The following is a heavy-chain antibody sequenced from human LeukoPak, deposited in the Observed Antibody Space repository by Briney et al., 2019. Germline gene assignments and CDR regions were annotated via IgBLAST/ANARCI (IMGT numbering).Heavy chain of an antibody. D-gene: IGHD3-10*01. CDR1: GYTLTELS. CDR2: FDPEDGET. CDR3: ATVQRPIYGSGSYNFVY. J-gene: IGHJ4*02. V-gene: IGHV1-24*01. Sequence: ASVKVSXKVSGYTLTELSMHWVRQAPGKGLEWMGGFDPEDGETIYAQKFQGRFTMTEDTSTDTAYMELSSLRSEDTAVYYCATVQRPIYGSGSYNFVYWGQGTLVTVSS.